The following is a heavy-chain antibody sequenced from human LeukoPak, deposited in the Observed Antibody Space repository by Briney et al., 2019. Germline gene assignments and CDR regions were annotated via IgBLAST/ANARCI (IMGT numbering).Heavy chain of an antibody. Sequence: PGRSLRLSCAASGFTFSSYAMHWVRQAPGKGLEWVAVISYDGSNKYYADSVKGRFTISRDNSKNTLHLQMNSLRAEDTAVYYCARGGLRITMIVVVSPLFDYWGQGTLVTVSS. J-gene: IGHJ4*02. CDR3: ARGGLRITMIVVVSPLFDY. CDR2: ISYDGSNK. V-gene: IGHV3-30-3*01. CDR1: GFTFSSYA. D-gene: IGHD3-22*01.